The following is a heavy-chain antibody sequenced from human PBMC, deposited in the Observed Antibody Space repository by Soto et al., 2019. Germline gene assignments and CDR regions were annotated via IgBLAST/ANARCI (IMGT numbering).Heavy chain of an antibody. J-gene: IGHJ4*02. CDR1: GGSISSYY. D-gene: IGHD4-4*01. V-gene: IGHV4-59*01. CDR2: IYYSGST. Sequence: SETLSLTCTVSGGSISSYYWSWIRQPPGKGLEWIGYIYYSGSTNYNPSLKSRVTISVDTSKNQFSLKLSSVTAADTAVYYCARDRPVSPLIYWGQGTLVTVSS. CDR3: ARDRPVSPLIY.